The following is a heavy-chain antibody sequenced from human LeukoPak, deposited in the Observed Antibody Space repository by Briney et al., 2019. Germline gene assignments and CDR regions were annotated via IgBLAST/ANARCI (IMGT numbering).Heavy chain of an antibody. Sequence: GASVKVSCKASVYTFTSYYMHWVRQAPGQGLEWMGIINPSGGSTSYAQKFQGRVTMTRDMSTTTVYMELSSLRSEDTAVYYCARGYYYDSSGSQGGYFDYWGQGTLVTVSS. CDR2: INPSGGST. CDR1: VYTFTSYY. CDR3: ARGYYYDSSGSQGGYFDY. V-gene: IGHV1-46*01. J-gene: IGHJ4*02. D-gene: IGHD3-22*01.